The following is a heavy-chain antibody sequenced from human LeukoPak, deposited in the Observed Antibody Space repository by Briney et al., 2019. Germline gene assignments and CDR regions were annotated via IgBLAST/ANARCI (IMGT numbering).Heavy chain of an antibody. J-gene: IGHJ3*02. CDR2: IYTSGST. CDR3: ACDYSNYVAFDI. Sequence: SETLSFTCTVSGGSISSYYWSWIRQPAGKGLEWIGRIYTSGSTNYNPSLKSRVTMSVDTSKNQFSLKLSSVTAADTAVYYCACDYSNYVAFDIWGQGTMVTVSS. CDR1: GGSISSYY. V-gene: IGHV4-4*07. D-gene: IGHD4-11*01.